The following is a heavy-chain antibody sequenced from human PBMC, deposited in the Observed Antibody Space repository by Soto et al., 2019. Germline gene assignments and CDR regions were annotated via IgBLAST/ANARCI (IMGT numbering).Heavy chain of an antibody. CDR1: GFSVTDHY. CDR3: ARSFNDWTTYFDY. V-gene: IGHV3-53*01. Sequence: GGSLRLSCAGSGFSVTDHYMTWVREAPGKGLEWVSVLYTVGSAYYGDSVKGRFTISRDSSTNTLYLQMNSLKAGDTAFYFCARSFNDWTTYFDYWSEGTLVTVSS. D-gene: IGHD3-9*01. CDR2: LYTVGSA. J-gene: IGHJ4*02.